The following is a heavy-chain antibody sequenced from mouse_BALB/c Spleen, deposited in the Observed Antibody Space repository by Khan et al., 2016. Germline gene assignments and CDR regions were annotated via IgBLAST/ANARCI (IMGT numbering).Heavy chain of an antibody. CDR3: APYYYGSRFDY. J-gene: IGHJ2*01. D-gene: IGHD1-1*01. V-gene: IGHV9-3-1*01. Sequence: QIQLVQSGPELKKPGETVKISCKASGYTFTNYGMNWVKQAPGKGLKWMGWINTYTGEPTYADDFKGRFAFSLETSASTAYLQINNLKNEDTATYFCAPYYYGSRFDYWGQGTTLTVSS. CDR1: GYTFTNYG. CDR2: INTYTGEP.